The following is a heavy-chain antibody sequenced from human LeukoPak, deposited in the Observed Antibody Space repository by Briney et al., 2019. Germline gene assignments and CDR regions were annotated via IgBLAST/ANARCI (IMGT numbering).Heavy chain of an antibody. Sequence: GGSLRLSCAASGFTFSSYGMNWVRQAPGKGLEWVSCISSSSSYIYYADSVKGRFTISRDNAKNSLYLQMNSLRVEDTAVYYCARAHNWKYGTFDYWGQGTLVTVSS. CDR3: ARAHNWKYGTFDY. D-gene: IGHD1-7*01. J-gene: IGHJ4*02. CDR2: ISSSSSYI. V-gene: IGHV3-21*01. CDR1: GFTFSSYG.